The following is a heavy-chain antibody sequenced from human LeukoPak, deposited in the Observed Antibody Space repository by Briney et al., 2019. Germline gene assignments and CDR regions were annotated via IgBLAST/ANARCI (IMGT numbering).Heavy chain of an antibody. D-gene: IGHD3-10*01. V-gene: IGHV3-7*01. Sequence: GGSLRLSCAASGFTFSSYWMSWVRQAPGKGLEWVANIKQDGSEKYYVDSAKGRFTISRDNAKNSLYLQMNSLRAEDTAVYYCARDRPSGYYGSGSYYKGVFDYWGQGTLVTVSS. CDR3: ARDRPSGYYGSGSYYKGVFDY. CDR2: IKQDGSEK. CDR1: GFTFSSYW. J-gene: IGHJ4*02.